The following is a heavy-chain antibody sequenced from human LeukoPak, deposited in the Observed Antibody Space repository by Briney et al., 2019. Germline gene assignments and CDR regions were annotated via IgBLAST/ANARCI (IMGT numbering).Heavy chain of an antibody. D-gene: IGHD3-10*01. CDR1: GFTFSNAW. CDR2: IKSKTDGGTT. Sequence: PGGSLRLSCAASGFTFSNAWMSWVRQAPGKGLEWVCRIKSKTDGGTTDYAAPVKGRFTISRDDSKNTLYLQMNSLKTEDTAMYYCTTRSMVRGVIIPWGQGTLVTVSS. V-gene: IGHV3-15*01. CDR3: TTRSMVRGVIIP. J-gene: IGHJ5*02.